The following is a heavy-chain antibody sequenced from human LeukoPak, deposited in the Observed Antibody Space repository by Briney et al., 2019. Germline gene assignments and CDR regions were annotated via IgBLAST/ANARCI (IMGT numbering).Heavy chain of an antibody. CDR3: ARLRSEDYYYGMDV. CDR1: GGSISSYY. J-gene: IGHJ6*02. CDR2: IYYSGST. V-gene: IGHV4-39*02. Sequence: PSETLSLTCTVSGGSISSYYWSWNRQPPGKGLEWIGSIYYSGSTYYNPSLKSRVTISVDTSKNHFSLKLNSVTAADTAVYYCARLRSEDYYYGMDVWGQGTTVAVSS. D-gene: IGHD3-3*01.